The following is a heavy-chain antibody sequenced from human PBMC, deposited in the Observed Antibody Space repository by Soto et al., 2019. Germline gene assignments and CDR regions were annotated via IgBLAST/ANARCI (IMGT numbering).Heavy chain of an antibody. CDR1: GYTFTGYY. Sequence: QVQLVQSGAEVKKPGASVKVSCKASGYTFTGYYMHWVRQAPGQGLEWMGWINPNSGGTNYAQKFQGWVTMTRDTSINTDYRELSRLRSDDTAVYYCARWAYDFWGGYYNCFDPWGQGTLVTVSS. CDR2: INPNSGGT. D-gene: IGHD3-3*01. J-gene: IGHJ5*02. V-gene: IGHV1-2*04. CDR3: ARWAYDFWGGYYNCFDP.